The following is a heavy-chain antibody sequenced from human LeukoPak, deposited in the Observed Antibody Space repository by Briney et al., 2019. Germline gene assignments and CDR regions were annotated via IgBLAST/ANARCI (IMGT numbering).Heavy chain of an antibody. CDR2: IRWDGGSI. CDR1: GFTFDNYS. J-gene: IGHJ5*01. CDR3: GKDKSRTRGIVGIIVRVPDS. V-gene: IGHV3-9*01. D-gene: IGHD1-26*01. Sequence: GRSLRLSCAASGFTFDNYSMYWVRQAPGKGLEWVSGIRWDGGSIGYADSVKGRFTISRDNAKNSLYLQINSLRAEDTALYYCGKDKSRTRGIVGIIVRVPDSWGQGALVTVSS.